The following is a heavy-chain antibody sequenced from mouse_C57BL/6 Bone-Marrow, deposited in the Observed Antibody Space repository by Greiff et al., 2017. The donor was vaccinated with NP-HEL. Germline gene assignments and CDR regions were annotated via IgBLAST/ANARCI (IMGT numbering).Heavy chain of an antibody. D-gene: IGHD1-1*01. Sequence: EVQLQQSGPVLVKPGASVKMSCKASGYTFTDYYMNWVKQSHGKSLEWIGVINPYNGGTSYNQKFKGKATLTVDKSSSTAYMELNSLTSEDSAVYYCARPGGSSFSLDYWGQGTTLTVSS. V-gene: IGHV1-19*01. J-gene: IGHJ2*01. CDR3: ARPGGSSFSLDY. CDR1: GYTFTDYY. CDR2: INPYNGGT.